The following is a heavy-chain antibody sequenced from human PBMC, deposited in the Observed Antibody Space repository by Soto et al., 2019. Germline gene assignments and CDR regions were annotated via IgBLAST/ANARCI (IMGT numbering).Heavy chain of an antibody. J-gene: IGHJ4*02. V-gene: IGHV4-34*01. Sequence: QVQLQQWGAGLLKPSETLSLTCAVYGGSFSGYYWSWIRQPPGKGLEWIGEINHSGSTNYNPSLKSRVTKSVDTSKNQFSLKLSSVTAADTAVYYCARDLYIWGSYRFFDYWGQGTLVTVSS. CDR1: GGSFSGYY. CDR2: INHSGST. D-gene: IGHD3-16*02. CDR3: ARDLYIWGSYRFFDY.